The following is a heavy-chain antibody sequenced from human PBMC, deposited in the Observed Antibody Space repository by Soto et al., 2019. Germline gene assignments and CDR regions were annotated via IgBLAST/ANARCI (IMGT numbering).Heavy chain of an antibody. D-gene: IGHD3-16*01. CDR3: TVGGAGHPFDY. V-gene: IGHV4-59*11. CDR1: GVSITSHY. CDR2: IHHSGST. J-gene: IGHJ4*02. Sequence: QVQLQESGPGLVKPSETLSLTCTVSGVSITSHYWTWIRQPPGKGLEWIGNIHHSGSTNYSPSLKGRVIISVDTSENQSSLKLSSVTTADTAVYYCTVGGAGHPFDYWGQGTLVTVSS.